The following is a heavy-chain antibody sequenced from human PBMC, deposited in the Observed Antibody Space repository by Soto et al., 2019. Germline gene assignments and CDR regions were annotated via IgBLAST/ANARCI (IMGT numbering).Heavy chain of an antibody. CDR3: ARGRWLRQSFDS. J-gene: IGHJ4*02. CDR2: INHSGST. V-gene: IGHV4-34*02. D-gene: IGHD5-12*01. Sequence: QVQLEQWGAGLLKPSETLSLTCAVYGGSFSGYYWSWIRQPPGKGLEWIGEINHSGSTNYNPSLKIRGSRSVDTSKNQFSLHLYSVTAADTAVYYCARGRWLRQSFDSWGQGTLVTVSS. CDR1: GGSFSGYY.